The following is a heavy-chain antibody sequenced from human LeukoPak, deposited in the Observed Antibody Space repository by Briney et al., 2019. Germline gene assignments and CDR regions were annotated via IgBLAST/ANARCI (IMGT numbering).Heavy chain of an antibody. J-gene: IGHJ3*02. Sequence: GGSLRLSCAASGFTFSDYYMSWIRQAPGKGLEWVSYISSSGSTIYYADSVKGRFTISRDNAKNSLYLQMNSLRAEDTAVYYCARDLGYYDSSGYSDAFDIWGQGTMDTVSS. V-gene: IGHV3-11*01. D-gene: IGHD3-22*01. CDR2: ISSSGSTI. CDR3: ARDLGYYDSSGYSDAFDI. CDR1: GFTFSDYY.